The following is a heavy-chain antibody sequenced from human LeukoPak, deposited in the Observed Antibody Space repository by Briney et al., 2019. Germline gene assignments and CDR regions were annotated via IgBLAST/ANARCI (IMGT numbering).Heavy chain of an antibody. V-gene: IGHV4-59*01. CDR3: ARDRGSSGWFYFDY. D-gene: IGHD6-19*01. J-gene: IGHJ4*02. CDR1: GGSFSSYY. Sequence: KPSETLSLTCAVYGGSFSSYYWSWIRQPPGKGLEWIGYIHYSGSTNYNPSLKSRVTISIDTSKNQFSLKLSSVTAADTAVYYCARDRGSSGWFYFDYWGQGTLVTVSS. CDR2: IHYSGST.